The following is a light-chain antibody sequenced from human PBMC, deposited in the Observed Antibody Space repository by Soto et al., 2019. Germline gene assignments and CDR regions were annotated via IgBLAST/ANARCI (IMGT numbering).Light chain of an antibody. CDR2: GNS. Sequence: QSVLTQPPSVSGAPGQRVTISCTGSSSNIGAGYDVHWYQQLPGTAPKLLIYGNSNRPSGVPDRFSGSKSGTSASLAITGLQAEDEADYYCQSYDSSWRVVFGGGTKLTVL. CDR3: QSYDSSWRVV. CDR1: SSNIGAGYD. J-gene: IGLJ2*01. V-gene: IGLV1-40*01.